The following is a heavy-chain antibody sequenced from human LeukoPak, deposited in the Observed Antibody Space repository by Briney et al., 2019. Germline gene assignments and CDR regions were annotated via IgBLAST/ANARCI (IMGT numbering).Heavy chain of an antibody. V-gene: IGHV4-34*01. D-gene: IGHD2-2*01. Sequence: SETLSLICAVYGGSFSGYYWSWIRQPPGKGLEWIGEINHSGSTNYNPSLKSRVTISVDTSKNQFSLKLSSVTAADTAVYYCARGGLDIVVVPAAETNYYYYGMDVWGQGTTVTVSS. J-gene: IGHJ6*02. CDR2: INHSGST. CDR3: ARGGLDIVVVPAAETNYYYYGMDV. CDR1: GGSFSGYY.